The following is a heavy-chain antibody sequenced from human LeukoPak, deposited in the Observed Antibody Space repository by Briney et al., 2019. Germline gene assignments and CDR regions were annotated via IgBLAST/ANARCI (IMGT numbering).Heavy chain of an antibody. Sequence: MPPETLSLTCTVSGGSISSSSYYWGWIRQPPGKGLEWIGSIYYSGSTYYNPSLKSRVTISVDTSKNQFSLKLRSVTAADTAVYYCARGPNWGSAYVGIDPWGQGNLVTVSS. J-gene: IGHJ5*02. CDR3: ARGPNWGSAYVGIDP. D-gene: IGHD7-27*01. CDR1: GGSISSSSYY. V-gene: IGHV4-39*01. CDR2: IYYSGST.